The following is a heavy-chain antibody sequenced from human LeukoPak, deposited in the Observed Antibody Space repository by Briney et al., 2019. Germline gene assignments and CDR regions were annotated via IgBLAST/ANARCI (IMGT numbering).Heavy chain of an antibody. D-gene: IGHD2-15*01. J-gene: IGHJ4*02. V-gene: IGHV3-21*01. CDR3: AREPPTLVVNGEPSGNY. Sequence: PGGSLRLSCAASGFTFSYYTMNWVRQAPGEGLEWVSSISTASTYMYYVDSVKGRFTISRDNAKNSLYLQMNSLRAEDTAVYYCAREPPTLVVNGEPSGNYWGQGTLVTVSS. CDR1: GFTFSYYT. CDR2: ISTASTYM.